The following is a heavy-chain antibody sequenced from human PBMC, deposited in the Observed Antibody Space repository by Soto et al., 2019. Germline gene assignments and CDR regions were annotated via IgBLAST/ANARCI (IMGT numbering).Heavy chain of an antibody. CDR1: GFTFSNAW. CDR2: IKSKTDGGTT. CDR3: TTDAVTMIVVVLSSD. D-gene: IGHD3-22*01. V-gene: IGHV3-15*07. Sequence: EVQLVESGGGLVKPGGSLRLSCTASGFTFSNAWMNWVRQAPGKGLEWEGRIKSKTDGGTTDYAAPVKGRLNISGDDSKKTLDLKINSLKTDDKTMYYCTTDAVTMIVVVLSSDWGQENLGTVST. J-gene: IGHJ4*02.